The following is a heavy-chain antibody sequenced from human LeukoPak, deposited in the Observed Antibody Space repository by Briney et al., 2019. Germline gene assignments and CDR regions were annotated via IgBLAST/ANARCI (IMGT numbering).Heavy chain of an antibody. CDR1: GFSFGDYA. D-gene: IGHD5-24*01. J-gene: IGHJ4*02. CDR2: ISGAGGTT. Sequence: PGGSLRLSCAASGFSFGDYAMHWVRQAPGKGLEWVSLISGAGGTTYYAESVKGRFTISRDNSKNSLYLQMNSLTTEDTALYYCAKGGQSGWLQFPIDYWGQGTLVTVSS. CDR3: AKGGQSGWLQFPIDY. V-gene: IGHV3-43*02.